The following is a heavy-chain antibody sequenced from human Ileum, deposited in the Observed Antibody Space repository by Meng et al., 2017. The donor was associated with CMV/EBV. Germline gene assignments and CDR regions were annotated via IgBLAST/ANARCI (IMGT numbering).Heavy chain of an antibody. CDR3: AKDKGGDTMGKLDY. V-gene: IGHV3-23*01. CDR1: GFTCSSYA. D-gene: IGHD7-27*01. CDR2: IPGGDDNI. J-gene: IGHJ4*02. Sequence: ASGFTCSSYAMHWVRQAPGKGLEWVSVIPGGDDNIYYADSVKGRFTISRDNSKNTLYLQMSSLRAEDTALYYCAKDKGGDTMGKLDYWGQGTLVTVSS.